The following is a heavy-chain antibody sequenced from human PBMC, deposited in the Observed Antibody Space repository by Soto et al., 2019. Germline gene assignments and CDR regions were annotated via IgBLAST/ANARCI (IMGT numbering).Heavy chain of an antibody. CDR3: AYNLRGAGDAFDI. CDR1: GYTFTSYY. D-gene: IGHD1-26*01. V-gene: IGHV1-46*03. CDR2: INPSGGST. Sequence: ASVKVSCKASGYTFTSYYMHWVRQAPGQGLEWMGIINPSGGSTSYAQKFQGRVTMTRDTSTSTVYMELSSLRSEDTAVYYCAYNLRGAGDAFDIWGQGTMVTV. J-gene: IGHJ3*02.